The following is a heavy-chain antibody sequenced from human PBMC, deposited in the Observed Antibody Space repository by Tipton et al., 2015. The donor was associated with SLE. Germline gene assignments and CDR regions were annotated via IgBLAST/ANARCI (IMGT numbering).Heavy chain of an antibody. V-gene: IGHV4-39*01. CDR1: GGSISSSHHY. J-gene: IGHJ5*02. Sequence: TLSLTCTVSGGSISSSHHYWAWIRQPPGKGLEWVASISSSGSTYYNPSLNSRVVISLDTDQFSLEVRSVTAADTAVYFCAASRAKTLGNWFDPWGQGTLVTVSS. CDR2: ISSSGST. CDR3: AASRAKTLGNWFDP. D-gene: IGHD7-27*01.